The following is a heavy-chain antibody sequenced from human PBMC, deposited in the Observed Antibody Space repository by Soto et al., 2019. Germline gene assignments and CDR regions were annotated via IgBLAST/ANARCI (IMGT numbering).Heavy chain of an antibody. CDR3: ARDGDYSNSFYY. CDR1: GFTFSSYG. J-gene: IGHJ4*02. D-gene: IGHD4-4*01. V-gene: IGHV3-33*01. Sequence: QVQLVESGGGVVQPGRSLRLSCAASGFTFSSYGMHWVRQAPGKGLEWVAVIWYDGSNKYYADSVKGRFTISRDNSKNPLYLQMNSLRAEDTAVYYCARDGDYSNSFYYWGQGTLVTVSS. CDR2: IWYDGSNK.